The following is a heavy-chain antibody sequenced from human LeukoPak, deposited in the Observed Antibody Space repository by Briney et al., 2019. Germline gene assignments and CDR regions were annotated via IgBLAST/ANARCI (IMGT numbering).Heavy chain of an antibody. CDR1: GFTFSSYG. J-gene: IGHJ4*02. CDR3: AKGRILWFGEQSDFDY. Sequence: PGGSLRLSCAASGFTFSSYGMHWVRQAPGKGLEWVAVISYDGSNKYYADSVKGRFTISRDNSKNMVFLEVNSLRAEDTATYFCAKGRILWFGEQSDFDYWGQGTLVTVSS. V-gene: IGHV3-30*18. D-gene: IGHD3-10*01. CDR2: ISYDGSNK.